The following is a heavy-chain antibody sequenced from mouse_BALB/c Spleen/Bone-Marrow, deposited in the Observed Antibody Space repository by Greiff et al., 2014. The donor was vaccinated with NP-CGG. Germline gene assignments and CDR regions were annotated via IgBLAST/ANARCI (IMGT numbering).Heavy chain of an antibody. CDR3: ARDRGVQGYAMDY. J-gene: IGHJ4*01. CDR1: GFTFSDYY. V-gene: IGHV5-4*02. D-gene: IGHD2-14*01. CDR2: ISDGSTYT. Sequence: DVMLVESGGGLVKPGGSLKLSCAASGFTFSDYYMYWVRQTPEKRLEWVATISDGSTYTYYPDSVKGRFTISRDNAKNNLYLQMSSLKSEDTALYYCARDRGVQGYAMDYRGQGTSVTVSS.